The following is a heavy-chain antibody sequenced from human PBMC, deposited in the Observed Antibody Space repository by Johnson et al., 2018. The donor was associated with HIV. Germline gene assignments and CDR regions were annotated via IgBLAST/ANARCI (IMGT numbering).Heavy chain of an antibody. Sequence: VQVLESGGGVVQPGGSLRLSCAASGFTFDDYGMSWVRQAPGKGLEWVSSINWNGDSSGYADSVKGRFAISRDNARDSLYLQINSLTAEYTALYYFARSRGFGGPGSPGAFDIWGQGTRVTVSS. J-gene: IGHJ3*02. V-gene: IGHV3-20*04. CDR2: INWNGDSS. CDR1: GFTFDDYG. D-gene: IGHD3-10*01. CDR3: ARSRGFGGPGSPGAFDI.